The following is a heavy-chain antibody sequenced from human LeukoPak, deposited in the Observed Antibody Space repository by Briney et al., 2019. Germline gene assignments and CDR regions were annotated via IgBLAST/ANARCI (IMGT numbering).Heavy chain of an antibody. CDR1: GFTFSTYE. D-gene: IGHD1-26*01. CDR3: AREVSGYYYYMDV. CDR2: IGSSGSTV. V-gene: IGHV3-48*03. J-gene: IGHJ6*03. Sequence: GGSLRLSCAASGFTFSTYEMNWVRQAPGKGLEWVSYIGSSGSTVYYADSVKGRFTISRDNAKNSLYLQMNSLRAEDTALYYCAREVSGYYYYMDVWGKGTTVTISS.